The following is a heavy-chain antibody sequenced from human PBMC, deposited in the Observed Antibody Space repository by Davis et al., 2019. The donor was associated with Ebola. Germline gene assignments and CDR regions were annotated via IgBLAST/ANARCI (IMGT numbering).Heavy chain of an antibody. V-gene: IGHV4-38-2*02. Sequence: PSETLSLTCTVSGYSISSGYYWGWIRPPPGKGLEWIGSIFYSGRTYYNPSLKSRVTILLDTSKNQFSLKLSSVTAADTAVYYCARCTMTPNWFDPWGQGTLVTVSS. CDR2: IFYSGRT. CDR1: GYSISSGYY. CDR3: ARCTMTPNWFDP. D-gene: IGHD1-1*01. J-gene: IGHJ5*02.